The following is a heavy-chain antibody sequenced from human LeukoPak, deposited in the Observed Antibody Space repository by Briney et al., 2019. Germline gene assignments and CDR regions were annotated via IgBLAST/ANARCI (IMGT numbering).Heavy chain of an antibody. CDR1: GFTFDDYA. Sequence: GGSLRLSCAASGFTFDDYAMHWVRQAPGKGLEWVSGISWNSGSIGYADSVKGRFTISRDNAKNSLYLQMNSLRAEDTALYYCAKDIGSSGWYYFDYWGQGTLVTVSS. D-gene: IGHD6-19*01. CDR2: ISWNSGSI. CDR3: AKDIGSSGWYYFDY. V-gene: IGHV3-9*01. J-gene: IGHJ4*02.